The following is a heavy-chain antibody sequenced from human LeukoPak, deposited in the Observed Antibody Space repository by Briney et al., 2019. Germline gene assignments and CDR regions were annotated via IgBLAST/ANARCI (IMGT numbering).Heavy chain of an antibody. J-gene: IGHJ4*02. D-gene: IGHD4-23*01. V-gene: IGHV3-7*01. CDR2: INKDGSEK. CDR1: GVTFSSYW. Sequence: TGGSLRLSCAASGVTFSSYWMSWVRQPPGKGLEWVANINKDGSEKSYVHSVKGPFTISRDNAKTSLYLQILSLRAEDTAVYFCARDQGYGGNSEFRAGSNYWGQGTLVTVSS. CDR3: ARDQGYGGNSEFRAGSNY.